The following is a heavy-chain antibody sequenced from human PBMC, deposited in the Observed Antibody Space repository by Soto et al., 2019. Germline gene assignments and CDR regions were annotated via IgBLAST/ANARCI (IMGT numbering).Heavy chain of an antibody. Sequence: QVQLQESGPGLVKPSETLSLTCTVSGGTISRYYWSWIRQPPWKGLEWIGYMYNTGSTVYNPSFKSRVTISVDTSKNHFSLKLNSVTAADTAVYYCARDLWGYCGTDCYPLDVWGQGTTVTVSS. V-gene: IGHV4-59*01. CDR1: GGTISRYY. J-gene: IGHJ6*02. D-gene: IGHD2-21*02. CDR3: ARDLWGYCGTDCYPLDV. CDR2: MYNTGST.